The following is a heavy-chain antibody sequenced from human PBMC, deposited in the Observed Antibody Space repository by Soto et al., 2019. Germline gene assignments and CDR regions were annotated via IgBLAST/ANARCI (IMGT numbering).Heavy chain of an antibody. Sequence: EVQLVESGGGLVQPGGSLRLSCATSGFTFSGHWMSWVRQAPGKGLEWVATIKQDGSEKYYVDSVRGRFTISRDNAENSLFVQMNSLRAEDTAVYYCARLAGETTIYDYWGQGTLVTVSS. CDR2: IKQDGSEK. D-gene: IGHD1-1*01. CDR3: ARLAGETTIYDY. V-gene: IGHV3-7*01. J-gene: IGHJ4*02. CDR1: GFTFSGHW.